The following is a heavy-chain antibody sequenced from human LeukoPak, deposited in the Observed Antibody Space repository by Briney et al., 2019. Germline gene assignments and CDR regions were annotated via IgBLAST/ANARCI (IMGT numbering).Heavy chain of an antibody. CDR3: AQQVGYCSSGSCYFTY. V-gene: IGHV3-23*01. D-gene: IGHD2-15*01. CDR1: GFSFNTYA. CDR2: ISNTGGST. Sequence: PGGSLRLSCAASGFSFNTYAMSWVRQAPGKGLEWVSAISNTGGSTYYADSVKGRFTISGDKSKNTLSLQMNSLRAEDTAVYYCAQQVGYCSSGSCYFTYWGQGTLVTVSS. J-gene: IGHJ1*01.